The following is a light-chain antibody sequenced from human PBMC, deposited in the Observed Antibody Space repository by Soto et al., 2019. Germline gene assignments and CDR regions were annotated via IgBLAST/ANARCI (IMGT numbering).Light chain of an antibody. CDR2: GTS. V-gene: IGKV3-15*01. J-gene: IGKJ1*01. Sequence: EIVMTQSPVARSAPPGARATHSCRASQNISRSLAWYQQKPGQGPSLLIYGTSTRAGGVPARFSGGGSGTEFTLSSTSLQSEDFAFYYWHQYNGWPRTFGRGTKVDIK. CDR1: QNISRS. CDR3: HQYNGWPRT.